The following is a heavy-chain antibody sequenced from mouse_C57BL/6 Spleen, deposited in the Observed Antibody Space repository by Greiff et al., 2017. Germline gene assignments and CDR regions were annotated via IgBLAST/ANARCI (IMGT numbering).Heavy chain of an antibody. D-gene: IGHD2-5*01. CDR3: ARSPYSNSYFDY. V-gene: IGHV1-18*01. Sequence: EVQGVESGPELVKPGASVKIPCKASGYTFTDYNMDWVKQSHGKSLEWIGDINPNNGGTIYNQKFKGKATLTVDKSSSTAYMELRSLTSEDTAVYYCARSPYSNSYFDYWGQGTTLTVSS. CDR1: GYTFTDYN. CDR2: INPNNGGT. J-gene: IGHJ2*01.